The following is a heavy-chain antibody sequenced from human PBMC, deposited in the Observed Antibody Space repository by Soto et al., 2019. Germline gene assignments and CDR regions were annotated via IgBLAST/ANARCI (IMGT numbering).Heavy chain of an antibody. D-gene: IGHD6-13*01. Sequence: QVQLVQSGAEVKNPGASVKVSCKASGYTFTSYAMHWVRQAPGQRLEWMGWINAGNGNTKYSQKFQGRVTITRDTSASTAYMELSSLRSEDTAVYYCARDRGNIAAPHTWFDPWGQGTLVTVSS. CDR1: GYTFTSYA. J-gene: IGHJ5*02. V-gene: IGHV1-3*01. CDR3: ARDRGNIAAPHTWFDP. CDR2: INAGNGNT.